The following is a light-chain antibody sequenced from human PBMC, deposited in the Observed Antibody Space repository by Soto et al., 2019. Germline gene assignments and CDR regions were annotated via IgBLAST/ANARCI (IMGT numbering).Light chain of an antibody. CDR2: EVS. Sequence: QSALTQPASVSGSPGQSITISCTGTSTDVGGYNYVSWYQQHPGKAPKLIIYEVSNRSSGVSHRFSGSKSDNTASLTISGLQAEDEADYYCSSYKSSNAYVFGAGTKLTVL. J-gene: IGLJ1*01. CDR3: SSYKSSNAYV. V-gene: IGLV2-14*01. CDR1: STDVGGYNY.